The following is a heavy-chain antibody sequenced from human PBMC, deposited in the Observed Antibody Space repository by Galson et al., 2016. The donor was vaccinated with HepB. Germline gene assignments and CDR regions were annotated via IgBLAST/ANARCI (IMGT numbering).Heavy chain of an antibody. CDR2: IXXXGDX. CDR1: GGSIXXXDW. CDR3: ARQYRGGPSDY. Sequence: SETLSLTCAVSGGSIXXXDWXXXVRXXPGXXXEWXXXIXXXGDXXYTPPLASRVTISIDTSNNYFSLRLTSVTAADTALYYCARQYRGGPSDYWGQGTLVXGSS. V-gene: IGHV4/OR15-8*02. J-gene: IGHJ4*02. D-gene: IGHD5-12*01.